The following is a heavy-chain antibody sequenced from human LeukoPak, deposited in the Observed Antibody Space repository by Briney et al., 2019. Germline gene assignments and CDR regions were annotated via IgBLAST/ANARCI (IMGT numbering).Heavy chain of an antibody. J-gene: IGHJ4*02. CDR2: ISGSGGST. D-gene: IGHD6-19*01. V-gene: IGHV3-23*01. CDR1: GFTFSSYA. CDR3: ARDSDSSGWAYFDS. Sequence: GGSLRLSCAASGFTFSSYAMSWVRQAPGKGLEWVSAISGSGGSTYYADSVKGRFTISRDNPKNTLYLQMNILRAEDAAVYYCARDSDSSGWAYFDSWGQGTLVTVSS.